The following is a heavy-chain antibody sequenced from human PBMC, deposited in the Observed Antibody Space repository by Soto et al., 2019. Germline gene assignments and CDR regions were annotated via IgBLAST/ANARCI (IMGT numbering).Heavy chain of an antibody. D-gene: IGHD3-10*01. V-gene: IGHV1-18*01. CDR1: GYTFTSYG. CDR2: ISAYNGNT. Sequence: ASVKVSCNASGYTFTSYGISWVRQAPGQGLEWMGWISAYNGNTNYAQKLQGRVTMTTDTSTSTAYMELRSLRSDDTAVYYCASNMVRGVISDFDYWGQGTLVTVSS. J-gene: IGHJ4*02. CDR3: ASNMVRGVISDFDY.